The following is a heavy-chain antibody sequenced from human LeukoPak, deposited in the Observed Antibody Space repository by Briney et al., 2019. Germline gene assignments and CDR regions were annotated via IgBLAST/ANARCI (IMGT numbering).Heavy chain of an antibody. D-gene: IGHD3-10*01. CDR3: ARDSGVSLWFHLHDY. J-gene: IGHJ4*02. CDR1: GFTFSSYA. Sequence: GGSLRLSCAASGFTFSSYAMHWVRQAPGKGLEWVAVISYDGSNKYYADSVKGRFTISRDNSKNTLYLQMNSVRAEDTAVYYCARDSGVSLWFHLHDYWGQGTLVTVSS. V-gene: IGHV3-30*04. CDR2: ISYDGSNK.